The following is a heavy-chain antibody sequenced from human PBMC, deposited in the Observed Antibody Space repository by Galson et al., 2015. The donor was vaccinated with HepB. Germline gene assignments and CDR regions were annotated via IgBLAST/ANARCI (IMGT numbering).Heavy chain of an antibody. J-gene: IGHJ6*03. Sequence: SLRLSCAASGFTFSGSAMHWVRQASGKGLEWVGRIRSKANSYATAYAASVKGRFTISRDDSKNTAYLQMNSLKTEDTAVYYCTSATIFGVASNHYYMDVWGKGTTVTVSS. CDR3: TSATIFGVASNHYYMDV. CDR2: IRSKANSYAT. D-gene: IGHD3-3*01. V-gene: IGHV3-73*01. CDR1: GFTFSGSA.